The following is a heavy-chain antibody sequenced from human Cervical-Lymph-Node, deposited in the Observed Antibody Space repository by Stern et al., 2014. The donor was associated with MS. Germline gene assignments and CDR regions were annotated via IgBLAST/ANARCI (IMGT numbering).Heavy chain of an antibody. J-gene: IGHJ4*02. CDR3: ASRKYIDYRLQDY. V-gene: IGHV3-74*02. CDR2: INSDGSII. CDR1: GFTFSNHW. D-gene: IGHD4-11*01. Sequence: EVQLVESGGGLVQPGGSLTLSCAASGFTFSNHWMHWVRQAPGEGLVWLARINSDGSIINYADSVKGRFTISRDNTKNTLYLQMHSLRVEDTAVYYCASRKYIDYRLQDYWGQGTLVIVSS.